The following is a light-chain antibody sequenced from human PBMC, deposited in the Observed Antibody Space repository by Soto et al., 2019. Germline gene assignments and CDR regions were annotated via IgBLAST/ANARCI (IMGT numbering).Light chain of an antibody. V-gene: IGKV3-20*01. CDR3: QKYSSSSIS. Sequence: EIVLTQSPGTLSLSPGERATLSCRSSQSVTSTYLAWYQQKPGQAPRLLIYGASSRAIGISDRFSGSVSGSDFILTINRLEPEDFAVYYCQKYSSSSISVGQGTRLEIK. CDR1: QSVTSTY. CDR2: GAS. J-gene: IGKJ5*01.